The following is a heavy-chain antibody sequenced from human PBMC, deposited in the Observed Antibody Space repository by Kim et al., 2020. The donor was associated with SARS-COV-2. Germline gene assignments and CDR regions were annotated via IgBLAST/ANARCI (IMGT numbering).Heavy chain of an antibody. CDR2: IYYSGST. Sequence: SETLSLTCTVSGGSISSGDYYWSWIRQPPGKGLEWIGYIYYSGSTYYNPSLKSRVTISVDTSKNQFSLKLSSVTAADTAVYYCARFMDDFWSGRGRCFDYWGQGTLVTVSS. D-gene: IGHD3-3*01. CDR1: GGSISSGDYY. CDR3: ARFMDDFWSGRGRCFDY. J-gene: IGHJ4*02. V-gene: IGHV4-30-4*01.